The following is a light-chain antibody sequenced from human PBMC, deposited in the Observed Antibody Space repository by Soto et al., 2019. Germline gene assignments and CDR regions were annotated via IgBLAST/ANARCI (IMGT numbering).Light chain of an antibody. J-gene: IGKJ2*01. CDR1: QSVGTF. CDR2: DAS. Sequence: EIVLTQSPATLSLSPGERATLSCRASQSVGTFLAWYQQKPGQAPRLLIYDASNRATGIPARFSGTGSGTDFALTISSVEPVDFAVYYCQHRTNWPRTFGQGTKLDIK. CDR3: QHRTNWPRT. V-gene: IGKV3-11*01.